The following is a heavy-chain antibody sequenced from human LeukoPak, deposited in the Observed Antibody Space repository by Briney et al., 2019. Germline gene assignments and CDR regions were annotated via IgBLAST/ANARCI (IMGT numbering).Heavy chain of an antibody. CDR1: GYTFTSYY. D-gene: IGHD6-19*01. CDR2: INPSGGST. CDR3: ARDYVGEQWLVLTGTAFSRGNYYFDY. J-gene: IGHJ4*02. V-gene: IGHV1-46*01. Sequence: GASVKVSCKASGYTFTSYYMHWVRQAPGQGLEWMGIINPSGGSTSYAQKFQGRVTMTRDTSTSTVNMELSSLRSEDTAVYYCARDYVGEQWLVLTGTAFSRGNYYFDYWGQGTLVTVSS.